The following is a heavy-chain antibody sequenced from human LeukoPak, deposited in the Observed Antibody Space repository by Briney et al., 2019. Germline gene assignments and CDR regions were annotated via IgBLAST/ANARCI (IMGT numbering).Heavy chain of an antibody. V-gene: IGHV1-18*01. D-gene: IGHD3-22*01. CDR2: ISAYNGNT. J-gene: IGHJ4*02. CDR1: GYTFTSYG. Sequence: ASVQVSCKASGYTFTSYGISWVRQAPGQGLEWMGWISAYNGNTNYAQKLQGRVTMTTDTSTSTAYMELRSLRSDDTAVYYCARRKTTYYYDSSGYSDYWGQGTLVTVSS. CDR3: ARRKTTYYYDSSGYSDY.